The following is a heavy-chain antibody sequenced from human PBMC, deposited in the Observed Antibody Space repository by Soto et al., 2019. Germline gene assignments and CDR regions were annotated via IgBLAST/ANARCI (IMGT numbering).Heavy chain of an antibody. CDR1: GDSITSYH. D-gene: IGHD2-21*01. J-gene: IGHJ3*02. CDR2: IYNSGST. CDR3: ARRGDRLYGFDM. V-gene: IGHV4-59*08. Sequence: QVQLQESGPGLVKPSETLSLTCTVSGDSITSYHWSWIRQPPGKGLEWIGCIYNSGSTNYNPSVKSRLTISLDTSKRQVSRKRSSVSAAAAAVFYCARRGDRLYGFDMWGQGTVVTVSS.